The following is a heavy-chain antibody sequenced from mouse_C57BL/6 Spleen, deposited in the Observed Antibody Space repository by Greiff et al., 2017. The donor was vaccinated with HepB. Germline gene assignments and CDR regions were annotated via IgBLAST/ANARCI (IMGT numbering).Heavy chain of an antibody. Sequence: QVQLQQSGAELVRPGASVKLSCKASGYTFTDYYINWVKQRPGQGLEWIARIYPGSGNTYYNEKFKGKATLTAEKSSSTAYMQLSSLTSEDSAVYFCAKEVGYYFDYWGQGTTLTVSS. CDR2: IYPGSGNT. V-gene: IGHV1-76*01. CDR3: AKEVGYYFDY. CDR1: GYTFTDYY. D-gene: IGHD1-1*02. J-gene: IGHJ2*01.